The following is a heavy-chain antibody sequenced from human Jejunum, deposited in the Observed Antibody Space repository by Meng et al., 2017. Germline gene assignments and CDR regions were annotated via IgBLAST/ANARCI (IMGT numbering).Heavy chain of an antibody. CDR1: GFIFSSFE. J-gene: IGHJ3*02. V-gene: IGHV3-48*03. CDR2: ISNGGGRTI. Sequence: GESLKISCEVSGFIFSSFEMNWVRQAPGKGLEWLSYISNGGGRTIYYADSVKGRFTISRDNAKSSLFLQMNGLRAEDTAIYYCAREAGNLRAFDIWGQGTMVTVSS. D-gene: IGHD1-1*01. CDR3: AREAGNLRAFDI.